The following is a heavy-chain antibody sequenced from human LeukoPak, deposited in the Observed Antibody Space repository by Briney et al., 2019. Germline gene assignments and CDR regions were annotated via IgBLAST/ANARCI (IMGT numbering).Heavy chain of an antibody. V-gene: IGHV4-39*02. CDR2: IYYSGST. D-gene: IGHD2-2*01. CDR3: ATPGYCSTIDCYYYMDV. Sequence: SETLSLTCTVSGGSISTSSYYWGWIRQPPGKGLEWIGNIYYSGSTYYNPSLERRVTISLDMSKNHFSLNLTSLTAADTAVYYCATPGYCSTIDCYYYMDVWGKGTTVTVSS. CDR1: GGSISTSSYY. J-gene: IGHJ6*03.